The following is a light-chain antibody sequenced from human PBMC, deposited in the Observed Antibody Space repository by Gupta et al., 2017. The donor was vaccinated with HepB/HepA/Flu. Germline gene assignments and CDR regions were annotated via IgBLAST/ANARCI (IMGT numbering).Light chain of an antibody. CDR1: SGSVSATYY. V-gene: IGLV8-61*01. Sequence: QSVVTQEPSFSVSPVETVTLTCGLTSGSVSATYYPSWYQQTPGQAPRMLIYATNSRSSGVPDRFSGSILGNKAALTITGAQAEDESDYYCVLYIGTGVVVIGGGTKLTVL. CDR3: VLYIGTGVVV. CDR2: ATN. J-gene: IGLJ2*01.